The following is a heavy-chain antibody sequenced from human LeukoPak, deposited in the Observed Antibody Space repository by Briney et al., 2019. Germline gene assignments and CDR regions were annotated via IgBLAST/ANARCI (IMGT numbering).Heavy chain of an antibody. CDR2: IRYDGSNK. CDR3: AKDQTHCSGGSCYAYIKIAPDAFDI. V-gene: IGHV3-30*02. J-gene: IGHJ3*02. CDR1: GFTFSSYA. D-gene: IGHD2-15*01. Sequence: GGSLRLSCAASGFTFSSYAMHWVRQAPGKGLEWVAFIRYDGSNKYYADSVKGRFTISRDNSKNTLYLQMNSLRAEDTAVYYCAKDQTHCSGGSCYAYIKIAPDAFDIWGQGAMVTVSS.